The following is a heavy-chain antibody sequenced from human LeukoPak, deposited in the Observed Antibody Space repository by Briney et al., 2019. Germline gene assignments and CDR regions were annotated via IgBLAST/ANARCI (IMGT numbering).Heavy chain of an antibody. D-gene: IGHD3-22*01. V-gene: IGHV1-69*05. J-gene: IGHJ4*02. CDR3: AGLYDSSGYYPNYFDY. Sequence: SVKVSCKASGGTFSSYAISWVRQAPGQGLEWMGGIIPIFGTANYAQKFQGRVTITTDESTSTAYMELSSLRSEDTAVYYCAGLYDSSGYYPNYFDYWGQGTLVTVSS. CDR1: GGTFSSYA. CDR2: IIPIFGTA.